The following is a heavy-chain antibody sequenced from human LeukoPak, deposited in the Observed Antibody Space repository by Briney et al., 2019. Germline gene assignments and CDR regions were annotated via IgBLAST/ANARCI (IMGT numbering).Heavy chain of an antibody. D-gene: IGHD3-10*01. CDR2: IYYSGNT. V-gene: IGHV4-59*08. Sequence: SETLSLTCTVSGGSISSYYWSWIRQPPGKGLEYIGYIYYSGNTNSNPSLNSRVTISVDTSKNQFSLKLSSVTAADTAVYYCARHDYYGSLNWFDPWGQGTLVTVSS. CDR1: GGSISSYY. CDR3: ARHDYYGSLNWFDP. J-gene: IGHJ5*02.